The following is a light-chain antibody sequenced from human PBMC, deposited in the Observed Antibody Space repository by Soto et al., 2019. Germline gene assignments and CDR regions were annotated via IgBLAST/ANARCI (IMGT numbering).Light chain of an antibody. CDR2: DAS. V-gene: IGKV3-15*01. CDR1: QSVSSK. J-gene: IGKJ4*01. CDR3: QQYDNWPLT. Sequence: EIVMTQSPATLSVSPGERATLSCRASQSVSSKLAWSQQRPGQAPRLLIYDASTRSTGIPARFSGSGCGTEFTLTISSLQSEDFEVYYGQQYDNWPLTFGGGAKVEIK.